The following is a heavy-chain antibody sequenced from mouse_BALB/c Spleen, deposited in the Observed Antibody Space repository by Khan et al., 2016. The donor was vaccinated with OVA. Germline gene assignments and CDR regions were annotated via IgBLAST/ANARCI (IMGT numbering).Heavy chain of an antibody. Sequence: QVQLQQSGPELVKPGASVKISCKASGYAFSSSWMNWVKQRPGQGLEWIGRIYPGDGDTNYNGKFKGKATLTAAKSSSTAYMQLSSLTSVDSAVYFCARGGNGYDWYFDVWGAGTTVTVSS. V-gene: IGHV1-82*01. CDR1: GYAFSSSW. CDR3: ARGGNGYDWYFDV. D-gene: IGHD2-2*01. J-gene: IGHJ1*01. CDR2: IYPGDGDT.